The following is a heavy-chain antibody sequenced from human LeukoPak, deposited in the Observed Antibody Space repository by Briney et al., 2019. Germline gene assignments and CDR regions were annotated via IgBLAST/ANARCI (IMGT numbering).Heavy chain of an antibody. J-gene: IGHJ6*02. Sequence: GESLRLSCAASGFTFSNYDMHWVRQATGKGLEWVSSIGTVGDTYYSDSVKGRFTISRENAKNSWYLQMSSLRAGDTAVYYCLRDCNNIRCSGARMDVRGQGTTVIVSS. CDR1: GFTFSNYD. CDR2: IGTVGDT. CDR3: LRDCNNIRCSGARMDV. V-gene: IGHV3-13*01. D-gene: IGHD2/OR15-2a*01.